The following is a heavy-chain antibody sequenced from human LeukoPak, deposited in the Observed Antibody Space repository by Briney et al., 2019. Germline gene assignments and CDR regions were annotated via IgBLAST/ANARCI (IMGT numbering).Heavy chain of an antibody. D-gene: IGHD3-16*01. V-gene: IGHV1-2*02. CDR1: GYTFTGYY. CDR2: INPNSGGT. Sequence: GASVKVSCKASGYTFTGYYMRWVRQAPGQGLEWMGWINPNSGGTNYAQKFQGRVTMTRDTSISTAYMELSRLRSDDTAVYYCARTTKTPWGPVYYYYYMDVWGKGTTVTVSS. J-gene: IGHJ6*03. CDR3: ARTTKTPWGPVYYYYYMDV.